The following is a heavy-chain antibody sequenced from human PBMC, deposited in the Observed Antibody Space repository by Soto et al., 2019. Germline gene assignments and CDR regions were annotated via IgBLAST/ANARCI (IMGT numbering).Heavy chain of an antibody. J-gene: IGHJ4*02. Sequence: ASVKVSCKASGGTFSSYAISWVRQAPGQGLEWMGGIIPIFGTANYAQKFQGRVTITADESTSTAYMELSSLRSEDTAVYYCARGPPGYYLPFDYRGQGTLVTVSS. CDR2: IIPIFGTA. CDR1: GGTFSSYA. CDR3: ARGPPGYYLPFDY. V-gene: IGHV1-69*13. D-gene: IGHD3-22*01.